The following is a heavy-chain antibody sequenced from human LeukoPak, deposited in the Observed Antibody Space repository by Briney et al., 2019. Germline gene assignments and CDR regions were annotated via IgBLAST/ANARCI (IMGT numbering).Heavy chain of an antibody. CDR3: ARDGYWSGGSCSSFHYYYYHGIDV. Sequence: GASVKVSCKASGGTFSSYAISWVRQAPGQGLEWMGRIIPILGIANYAQKFQGRVTITADKSTSTAYMELSSLRSEDTAVYYCARDGYWSGGSCSSFHYYYYHGIDVWGQGTTVTVSS. CDR2: IIPILGIA. V-gene: IGHV1-69*04. CDR1: GGTFSSYA. J-gene: IGHJ6*02. D-gene: IGHD2-15*01.